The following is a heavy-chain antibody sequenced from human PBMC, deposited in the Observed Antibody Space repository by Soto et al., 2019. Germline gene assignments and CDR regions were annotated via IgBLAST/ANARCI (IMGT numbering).Heavy chain of an antibody. Sequence: PGAYLRLSCETSGFTFSIHAMSLVRQAPRKGLEWVSAISGSGGSTYYADSVKGRFTISRDNSKNTLYLQMNSLRAEDTAVYYCAQEGLWLVQYYFDYWGQGT. J-gene: IGHJ4*02. CDR2: ISGSGGST. CDR3: AQEGLWLVQYYFDY. D-gene: IGHD6-19*01. CDR1: GFTFSIHA. V-gene: IGHV3-23*01.